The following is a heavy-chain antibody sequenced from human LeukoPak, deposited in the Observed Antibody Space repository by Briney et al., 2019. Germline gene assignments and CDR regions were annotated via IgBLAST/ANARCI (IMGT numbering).Heavy chain of an antibody. Sequence: PGGSLRLSCEASGFTFSRYSMMWVRQPPGKGLEWISSINGSGGGAFYADSVTARSTISRDNSENPRFLQMGTVRADDTALYYCAKGAATGLVDWFDPWGQGTLVSVS. J-gene: IGHJ5*02. CDR2: INGSGGGA. CDR1: GFTFSRYS. V-gene: IGHV3-23*01. CDR3: AKGAATGLVDWFDP. D-gene: IGHD3/OR15-3a*01.